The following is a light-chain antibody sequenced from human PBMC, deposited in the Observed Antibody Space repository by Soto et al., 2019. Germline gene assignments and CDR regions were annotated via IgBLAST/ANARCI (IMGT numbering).Light chain of an antibody. V-gene: IGLV2-14*03. CDR3: SSYTTSSTL. J-gene: IGLJ2*01. CDR2: DVT. CDR1: SSDLGGNNY. Sequence: QSALTQPASVSGSPGQSITISCTGTSSDLGGNNYVSWYQQHPGKAPKLMIYDVTNRPSGVSNRFSGSKSGNTASLTISGLQAEDEADYYCSSYTTSSTLFGGGTKLTVL.